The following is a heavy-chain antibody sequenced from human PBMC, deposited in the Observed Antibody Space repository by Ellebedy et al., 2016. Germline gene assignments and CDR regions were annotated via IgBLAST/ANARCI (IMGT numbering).Heavy chain of an antibody. CDR1: GGSISSSSYY. CDR2: IYYSGST. Sequence: SETLSLXXTVSGGSISSSSYYWGWIRQPPGKGLEWIGSIYYSGSTYYNPSLKSRVTISVDTSKNQFSLKLSSVTAADTAVYYCARRLGRERRYYDSSGLTIDYWGQGTLVTVSS. CDR3: ARRLGRERRYYDSSGLTIDY. V-gene: IGHV4-39*07. J-gene: IGHJ4*02. D-gene: IGHD3-22*01.